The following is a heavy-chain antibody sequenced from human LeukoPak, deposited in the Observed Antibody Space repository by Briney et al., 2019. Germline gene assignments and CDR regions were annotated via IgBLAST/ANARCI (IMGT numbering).Heavy chain of an antibody. D-gene: IGHD3/OR15-3a*01. CDR3: ARTGLGMYSFDY. V-gene: IGHV3-48*01. J-gene: IGHJ4*02. CDR2: ITGSSSTI. Sequence: GGSLRLSCAASGFIFSTHSPNWVRQAAGKGLEWVSYITGSSSTIHYADSVKGRFTISRDKAKSSLYLQMNNLRAEDTAVYYCARTGLGMYSFDYWGQGILVTVSS. CDR1: GFIFSTHS.